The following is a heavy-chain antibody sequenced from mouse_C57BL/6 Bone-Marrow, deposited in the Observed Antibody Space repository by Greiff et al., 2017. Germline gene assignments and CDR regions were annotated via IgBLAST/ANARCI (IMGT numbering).Heavy chain of an antibody. J-gene: IGHJ2*01. CDR3: ARLSTVVATDY. CDR2: ISDGGSYT. CDR1: GFTFSSYA. V-gene: IGHV5-4*03. D-gene: IGHD1-1*01. Sequence: DVKLVESGGGLVKPGGSLKLSCAASGFTFSSYAMSWVRQTPEKRLEWVATISDGGSYTYYPDNVKGRFTISRDTAKNNLYLRMSHLKSEETAMYYCARLSTVVATDYWGQGTTLTVSS.